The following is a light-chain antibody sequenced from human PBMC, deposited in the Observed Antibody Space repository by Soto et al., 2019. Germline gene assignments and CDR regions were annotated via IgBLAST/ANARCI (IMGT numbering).Light chain of an antibody. Sequence: QSALTQPASVSGSPGQAITISCTGATTDVGSYDAVSWYQQHPGKAPKLIIYEGNKRPSGVSNRFSGSKSGNTASLTISGLQVEDESDYYCCSYASSNTFDVVFGGGTKLTVL. CDR2: EGN. CDR3: CSYASSNTFDVV. V-gene: IGLV2-23*03. CDR1: TTDVGSYDA. J-gene: IGLJ2*01.